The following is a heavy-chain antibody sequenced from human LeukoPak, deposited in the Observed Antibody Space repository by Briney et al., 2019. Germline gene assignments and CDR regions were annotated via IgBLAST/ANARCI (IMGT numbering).Heavy chain of an antibody. J-gene: IGHJ4*02. Sequence: PGGSLRLSCAASGFTFSSYSMNWVRQAPGKGLEWVSSISSSSSYIYYADSVKGRFTISRDNAKNSLYLQMNSLRAEDTAVYYCARGPATIFGVVDGDYWGQGTLVTVSS. CDR1: GFTFSSYS. CDR3: ARGPATIFGVVDGDY. D-gene: IGHD3-3*01. CDR2: ISSSSSYI. V-gene: IGHV3-21*04.